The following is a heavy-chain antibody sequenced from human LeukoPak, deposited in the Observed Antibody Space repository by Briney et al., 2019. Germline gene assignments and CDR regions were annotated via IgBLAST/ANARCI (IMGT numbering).Heavy chain of an antibody. CDR2: IKQDGSEK. D-gene: IGHD5-18*01. CDR1: GFTFSSYW. Sequence: GGSLRLSCAASGFTFSSYWMSWVRQAPGKGLEWVANIKQDGSEKYYVDSVKGRFTISRDNAKNSLYLQMNSLRAEDTAVYYCARMSRGYTYAYTDSWGQGTLVTVSP. J-gene: IGHJ4*02. V-gene: IGHV3-7*03. CDR3: ARMSRGYTYAYTDS.